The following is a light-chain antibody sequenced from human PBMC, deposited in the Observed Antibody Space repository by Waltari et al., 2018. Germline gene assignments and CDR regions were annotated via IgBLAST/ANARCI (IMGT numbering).Light chain of an antibody. V-gene: IGLV1-40*01. CDR3: QSYDTSLSGSNWV. CDR2: ANN. CDR1: SSHIAAAYA. J-gene: IGLJ3*02. Sequence: QSVLTQPPSVSGAPGQRVTDPCTGTSSHIAAAYAVHRYQHLPGTAPKLLIYANNNRPSGVPDRFSGSKSGTSASLAITGLQADDEADYYCQSYDTSLSGSNWVFGGGTKLTVL.